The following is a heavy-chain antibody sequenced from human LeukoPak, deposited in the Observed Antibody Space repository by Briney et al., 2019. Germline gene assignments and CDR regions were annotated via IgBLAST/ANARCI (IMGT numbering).Heavy chain of an antibody. D-gene: IGHD2-8*02. CDR3: ARDRIGGVSAFDI. CDR2: INPSGGST. Sequence: GRSLRLSCAASGYTFTSYYMHWVRQAPGQGLEWMGIINPSGGSTSYAQKFQGRVTMTRDMSTSTVYMELSSLRSEDTAVYYCARDRIGGVSAFDIWGQGTMVTVSS. CDR1: GYTFTSYY. J-gene: IGHJ3*02. V-gene: IGHV1-46*01.